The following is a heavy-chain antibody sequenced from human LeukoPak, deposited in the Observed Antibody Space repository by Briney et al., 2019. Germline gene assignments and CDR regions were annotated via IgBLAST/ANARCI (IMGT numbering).Heavy chain of an antibody. D-gene: IGHD3-3*01. Sequence: GGSLRLSCVASGFTLSSYSMNWVRLVPGKGLEWVAVIWYDGNNKNYADSVKGRFTISRDNSKSTLYLQMNSLRAEDTAVYYCASLRSGPRYGMDVWGQGTTVTVSS. J-gene: IGHJ6*02. CDR1: GFTLSSYS. CDR3: ASLRSGPRYGMDV. V-gene: IGHV3-33*08. CDR2: IWYDGNNK.